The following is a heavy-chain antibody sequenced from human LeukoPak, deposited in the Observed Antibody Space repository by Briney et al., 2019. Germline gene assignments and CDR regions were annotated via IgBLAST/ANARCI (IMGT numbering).Heavy chain of an antibody. CDR3: ARRIPPSDYDSSGRDY. J-gene: IGHJ4*02. Sequence: GGSLRLSCAASGFTFDDYAMHWVRQAPGKGLEWVSGISWNSGSIGYADSVKGRFTISRDNAKNSLYLQMNSLRAEDTAVYYCARRIPPSDYDSSGRDYWGQGTLVTVSS. D-gene: IGHD3-22*01. V-gene: IGHV3-9*01. CDR2: ISWNSGSI. CDR1: GFTFDDYA.